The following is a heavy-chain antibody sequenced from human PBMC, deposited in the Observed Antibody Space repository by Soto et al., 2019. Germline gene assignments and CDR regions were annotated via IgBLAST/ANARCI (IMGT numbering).Heavy chain of an antibody. CDR1: GGSISSGGYY. V-gene: IGHV4-31*03. Sequence: QVQLQESGPGLVKPSQTLSLTCTVSGGSISSGGYYWSWIRQHPGKGLEWIGYIYYIGSTYYNPSLKCRVAISVDTSKSQFSLKLSSVTAADTAVYYCARFYMVRGVMGAFDIWGQGTMVTVSS. CDR3: ARFYMVRGVMGAFDI. CDR2: IYYIGST. D-gene: IGHD3-10*01. J-gene: IGHJ3*02.